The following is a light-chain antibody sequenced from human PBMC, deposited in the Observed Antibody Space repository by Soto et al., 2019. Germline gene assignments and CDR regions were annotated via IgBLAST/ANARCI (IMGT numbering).Light chain of an antibody. V-gene: IGLV2-11*01. CDR1: SSDVGGYDY. CDR3: CSYAGSANV. Sequence: QSALTQPRSVSGSPGQSVTISCTGTSSDVGGYDYVSWYQQHPGNAPKLMIYDVSKRPSGVPDRFSGSKSGNTASLTISGLQAEDEADYYCCSYAGSANVFGGGTQLTVL. CDR2: DVS. J-gene: IGLJ2*01.